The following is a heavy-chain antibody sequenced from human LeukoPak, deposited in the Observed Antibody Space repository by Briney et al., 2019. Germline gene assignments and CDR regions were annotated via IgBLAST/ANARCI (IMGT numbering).Heavy chain of an antibody. CDR1: GFTVSSNY. Sequence: GASLRLSCAASGFTVSSNYMSWVRQAPGKGLEWVSVTYSGGSTYYADSVKGRFTISRDKSKNTLDLQMNSLRAEDTAVYYCARDNYYNRMDVWGQGTTVTV. CDR3: ARDNYYNRMDV. CDR2: TYSGGST. V-gene: IGHV3-53*01. J-gene: IGHJ6*02.